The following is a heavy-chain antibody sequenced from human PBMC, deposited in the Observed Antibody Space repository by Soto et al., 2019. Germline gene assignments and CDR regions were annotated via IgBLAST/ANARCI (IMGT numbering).Heavy chain of an antibody. V-gene: IGHV1-58*01. CDR1: GFTFTSSA. Sequence: GASVKVSCKASGFTFTSSAVQWVRQARGQRLEWIGWIVVGSGNTNYAQKFQERVTITRDMSTSTAYMELSSLRSEDTAVYYCAAVAPLVGATDPDFDYWGQGTLVTV. CDR3: AAVAPLVGATDPDFDY. CDR2: IVVGSGNT. D-gene: IGHD1-26*01. J-gene: IGHJ4*02.